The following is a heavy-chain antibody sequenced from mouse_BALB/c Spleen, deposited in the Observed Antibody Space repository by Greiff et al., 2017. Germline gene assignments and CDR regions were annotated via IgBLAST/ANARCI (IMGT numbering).Heavy chain of an antibody. Sequence: EVQLQQSGAELVKPGASVKLSCTASGFNIKDTYMHWVKQRPEQGLEWIGRIDPANGNTKYDPKFQGQATITADTSSNTAYLQLSSLTSEDTAVYYCSRIYYGSSYWYFDVWGAGTTVTVSS. D-gene: IGHD1-1*01. CDR3: SRIYYGSSYWYFDV. CDR1: GFNIKDTY. CDR2: IDPANGNT. J-gene: IGHJ1*01. V-gene: IGHV14-3*02.